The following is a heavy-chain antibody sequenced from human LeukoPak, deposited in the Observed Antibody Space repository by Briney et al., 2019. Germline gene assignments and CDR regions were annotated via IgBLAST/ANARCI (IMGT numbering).Heavy chain of an antibody. CDR3: VRVNTYYYDSSPS. V-gene: IGHV1-46*01. D-gene: IGHD3-22*01. Sequence: ASVKVSCKASGYTFTSYYMHWVRQAPGQGLEWMGIINPSGGSTSYAQKFQGRVTMTRDMSTSTVYMELSSLRSEDTAVCYCVRVNTYYYDSSPSWGQGTLVIVSS. CDR1: GYTFTSYY. J-gene: IGHJ4*02. CDR2: INPSGGST.